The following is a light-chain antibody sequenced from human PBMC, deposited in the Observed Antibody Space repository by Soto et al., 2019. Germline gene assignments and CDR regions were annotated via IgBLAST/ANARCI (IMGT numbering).Light chain of an antibody. CDR2: GAS. J-gene: IGKJ5*01. V-gene: IGKV1-9*01. Sequence: IQLTQSPSSLSASVGDRVTITCRASQGISSYLAWYQQKPGKAPKLLIYGASTLEGGVPFRFRGSGSGTDFTLTICSLQPADFATYYCQQLNTYPFSFGQGTRLEMK. CDR3: QQLNTYPFS. CDR1: QGISSY.